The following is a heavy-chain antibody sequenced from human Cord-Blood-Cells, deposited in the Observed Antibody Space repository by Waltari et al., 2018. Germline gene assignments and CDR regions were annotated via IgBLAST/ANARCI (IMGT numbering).Heavy chain of an antibody. J-gene: IGHJ4*02. CDR1: GYTFTSYG. CDR2: ISAYNGNT. CDR3: ARVTLYWGSAPYFDY. V-gene: IGHV1-18*04. Sequence: QVQLVQSGAEVKKPGASVKVSCKASGYTFTSYGISWVRQAPGQGLEWMGWISAYNGNTNYAQKLQGRVTMTTDKSTSTAYMELRSLRSDDTAVYYCARVTLYWGSAPYFDYWGQGTLVTVSS. D-gene: IGHD2-8*02.